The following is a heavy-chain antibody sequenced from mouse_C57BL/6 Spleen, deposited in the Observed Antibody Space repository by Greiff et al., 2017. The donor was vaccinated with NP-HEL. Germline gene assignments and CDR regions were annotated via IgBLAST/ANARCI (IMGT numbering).Heavy chain of an antibody. CDR2: IDPETGGT. Sequence: QVQLQQSGAELVRPGASVTLSCKASGYTFTDYEMHWVKQTPVHGLEWIGAIDPETGGTAYNQKFKGKAILTADKSSSTAYMELRSLTSEDSAVYYCTRKNYSTSWFAYWGQGTLVTVSA. J-gene: IGHJ3*01. CDR1: GYTFTDYE. D-gene: IGHD2-5*01. V-gene: IGHV1-15*01. CDR3: TRKNYSTSWFAY.